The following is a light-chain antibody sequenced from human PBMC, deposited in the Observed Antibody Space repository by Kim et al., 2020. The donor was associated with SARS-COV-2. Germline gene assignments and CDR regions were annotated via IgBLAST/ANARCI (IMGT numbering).Light chain of an antibody. CDR2: ARS. V-gene: IGLV3-19*01. J-gene: IGLJ3*02. CDR1: SYS. CDR3: NSRDRTGKRV. Sequence: SYSASWYQQKPGQAPILVVYARSNRPSGIPDRFSGSSSGNTASLTITGAQAEDEAEYYCNSRDRTGKRVFGGGTKVTVL.